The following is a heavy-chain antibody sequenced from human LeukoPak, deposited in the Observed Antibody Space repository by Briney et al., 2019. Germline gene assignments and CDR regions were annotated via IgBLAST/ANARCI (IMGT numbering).Heavy chain of an antibody. CDR3: ARHSAPYGSSWFDY. Sequence: PSETLSLTCTVSGGSISSSNYYWGWIRQPPGKGLEWIGSIYYSGSTYYNPSLKSRVTISVDTSRNQFPLKLTSVTAADTAVYYCARHSAPYGSSWFDYWGQGTLVTVSS. CDR2: IYYSGST. D-gene: IGHD6-13*01. V-gene: IGHV4-39*01. CDR1: GGSISSSNYY. J-gene: IGHJ4*02.